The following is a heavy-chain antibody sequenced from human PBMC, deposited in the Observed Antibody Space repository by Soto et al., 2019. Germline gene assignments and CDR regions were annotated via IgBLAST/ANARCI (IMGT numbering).Heavy chain of an antibody. Sequence: QLQLQESGPGLVKPSETLSLTCTVSGGSITSSNSYWGWIRQTPGKGLEWIGSTFYSGSTYYSPSFRRRVTMSVDTSKNQLSLRLNSVTAADTAVYYCARLGTLLSWFDPGGQGTPVTVSS. CDR3: ARLGTLLSWFDP. J-gene: IGHJ5*02. CDR2: TFYSGST. CDR1: GGSITSSNSY. V-gene: IGHV4-39*01. D-gene: IGHD7-27*01.